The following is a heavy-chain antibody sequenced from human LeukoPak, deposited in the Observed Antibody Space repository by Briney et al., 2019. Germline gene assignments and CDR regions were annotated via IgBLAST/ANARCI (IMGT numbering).Heavy chain of an antibody. CDR2: ICYSVST. J-gene: IGHJ4*02. CDR3: ARFRGRSAYYLDY. V-gene: IGHV4-59*01. Sequence: SETLSLTCTVSGGSIGNYSWSWIRQPPGKGLEWIGYICYSVSTDYNPSLKSRVTISADTSKNQLSLRLTSVTAADTAVYYCARFRGRSAYYLDYWGQGTLVTVSS. CDR1: GGSIGNYS. D-gene: IGHD2-15*01.